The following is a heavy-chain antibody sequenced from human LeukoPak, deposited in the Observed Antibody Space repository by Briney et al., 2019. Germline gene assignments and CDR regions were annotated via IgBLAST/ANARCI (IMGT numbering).Heavy chain of an antibody. V-gene: IGHV3-48*03. CDR3: ASTGGYGSGTYDYYYFGMDV. CDR1: GFTFSSYE. Sequence: GGSLRLSCAASGFTFSSYEMNWVRQAPGKGLEWVAYITSSGRIIYYADSVKGRFTISRDNAKNSLYLQMNRLRAEDMAVYYCASTGGYGSGTYDYYYFGMDVWGQGTTVSVCS. J-gene: IGHJ6*02. CDR2: ITSSGRII. D-gene: IGHD3-10*01.